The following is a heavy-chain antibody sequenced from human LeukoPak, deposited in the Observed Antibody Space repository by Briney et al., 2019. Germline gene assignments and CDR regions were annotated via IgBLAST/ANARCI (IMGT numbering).Heavy chain of an antibody. Sequence: PETLSLTCTVSGGSISSYYWSWIRQPPGKGRKWIGDIYYSGSTNYNPSLKSRVTISVDTSKNQFSLKLSSVTAADTAVYYCARVLRDGYNFGAFDIWGQGTMVTVSS. V-gene: IGHV4-59*01. CDR2: IYYSGST. J-gene: IGHJ3*02. D-gene: IGHD5-24*01. CDR1: GGSISSYY. CDR3: ARVLRDGYNFGAFDI.